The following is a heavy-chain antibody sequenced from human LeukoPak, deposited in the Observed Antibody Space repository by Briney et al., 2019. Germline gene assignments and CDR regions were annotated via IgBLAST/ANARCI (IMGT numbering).Heavy chain of an antibody. CDR2: IYSGGST. CDR3: ARGDGHYYDSSGYWHPFDY. V-gene: IGHV3-53*01. Sequence: GGSLRLSCAASGFTVSSNYMSWVRQAPGKGLEWVSVIYSGGSTYYADSVKGRFTISRDNSKNTLYLQMNSLRAEDTAVYYCARGDGHYYDSSGYWHPFDYWGQGTLVTVSS. CDR1: GFTVSSNY. J-gene: IGHJ4*02. D-gene: IGHD3-22*01.